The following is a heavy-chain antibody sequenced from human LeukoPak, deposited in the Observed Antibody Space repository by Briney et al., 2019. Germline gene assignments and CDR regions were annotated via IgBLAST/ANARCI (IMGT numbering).Heavy chain of an antibody. V-gene: IGHV3-23*01. D-gene: IGHD1-14*01. J-gene: IGHJ6*02. CDR3: AKTGPYYYGMDV. CDR1: GFTFSSYA. Sequence: GGSLRLPCAASGFTFSSYAMSWVRQAPGKGLEWVSAISGSGGSTYYADSVKGRFTISRDNSKSTLYLQMNSLRAEDTAVYYCAKTGPYYYGMDVWGQGTTVTVSS. CDR2: ISGSGGST.